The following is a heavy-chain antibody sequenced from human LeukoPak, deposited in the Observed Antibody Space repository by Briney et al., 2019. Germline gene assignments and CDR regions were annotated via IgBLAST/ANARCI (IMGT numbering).Heavy chain of an antibody. J-gene: IGHJ4*02. Sequence: PGGSLRLSCAASGFTFSSYAMHWVRQAPGKGLEWVAVISYDGSNKYYADSVKGRFTISRDNSKNTLYLQMNSLRAEDTAVYYCARDFDFGGRFDYWGQGTLVTVSS. D-gene: IGHD4-23*01. CDR2: ISYDGSNK. CDR1: GFTFSSYA. CDR3: ARDFDFGGRFDY. V-gene: IGHV3-30-3*01.